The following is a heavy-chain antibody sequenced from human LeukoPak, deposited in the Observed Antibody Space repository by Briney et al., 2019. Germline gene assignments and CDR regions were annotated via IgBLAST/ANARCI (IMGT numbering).Heavy chain of an antibody. V-gene: IGHV3-23*01. J-gene: IGHJ4*02. CDR3: AESRYTLQYFDY. Sequence: GGSLRLSCAASGFTFSSYAMNWVRQAPGKGLEWVSGISGSGGTTYYADSVQGRFTISRDNSKNTLHLQMNSLRAEDTAVYYCAESRYTLQYFDYWGQGTLVTVSS. CDR2: ISGSGGTT. D-gene: IGHD3-16*02. CDR1: GFTFSSYA.